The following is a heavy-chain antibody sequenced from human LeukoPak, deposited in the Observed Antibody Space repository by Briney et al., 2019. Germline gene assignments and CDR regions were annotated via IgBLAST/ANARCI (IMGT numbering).Heavy chain of an antibody. CDR3: AKSNGYGLIDY. D-gene: IGHD5-12*01. V-gene: IGHV4-59*08. Sequence: ASETLSLTCTVSGGSISSYYWSWIRQPPGKGLEWIGYIYYSGSTNHNPSLKSRVTISVDTSKNQFSLKLSSVTAADTAMYYCAKSNGYGLIDYWGQGTLVTVSS. CDR1: GGSISSYY. J-gene: IGHJ4*02. CDR2: IYYSGST.